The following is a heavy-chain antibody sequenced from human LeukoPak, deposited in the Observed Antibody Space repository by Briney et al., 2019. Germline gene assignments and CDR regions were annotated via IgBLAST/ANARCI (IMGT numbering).Heavy chain of an antibody. CDR2: IKPDGSET. J-gene: IGHJ4*02. V-gene: IGHV3-7*01. Sequence: GGSLRDSCVASGFPFKGYWMTWVRQSPGKGLDWVANIKPDGSETNYLDSVKGRFTISRDNARDSLFLEMNNLRVDDTAVYYCARDGGELWPLDEWGQGIQVSVSS. CDR1: GFPFKGYW. CDR3: ARDGGELWPLDE. D-gene: IGHD3-10*01.